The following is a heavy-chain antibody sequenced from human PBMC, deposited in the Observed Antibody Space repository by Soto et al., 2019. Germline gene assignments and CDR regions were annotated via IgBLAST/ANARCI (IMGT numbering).Heavy chain of an antibody. CDR3: AREARDVVGAPRYYGMDV. Sequence: CTVSGGSISSSSYYWLWIRQPPGKGLEWVGHVHYSGSTNYSPSLNSRATISLDTSKSQFSLKLSSVTAADTAVYYCAREARDVVGAPRYYGMDVWGQGTTVTVSS. CDR2: VHYSGST. D-gene: IGHD1-26*01. CDR1: GGSISSSSYY. V-gene: IGHV4-61*05. J-gene: IGHJ6*02.